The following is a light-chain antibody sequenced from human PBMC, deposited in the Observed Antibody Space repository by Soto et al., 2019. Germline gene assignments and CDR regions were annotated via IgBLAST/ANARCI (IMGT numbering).Light chain of an antibody. CDR2: EGS. V-gene: IGLV2-23*03. CDR1: SSDVGSYNL. CDR3: CSYAGSSTLSVV. J-gene: IGLJ2*01. Sequence: QSALTQPASVSGSPGQSITISCTGTSSDVGSYNLVSWYQQHPGKAPKLMIYEGSKRPSGVSNRFSGSKSLNTASLTISGLQAEDEADYYCCSYAGSSTLSVVFGGGTKLTVL.